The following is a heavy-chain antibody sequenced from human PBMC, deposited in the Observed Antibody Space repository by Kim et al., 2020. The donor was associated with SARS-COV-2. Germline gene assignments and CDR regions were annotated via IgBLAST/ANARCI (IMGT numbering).Heavy chain of an antibody. CDR2: ISRDGGEI. D-gene: IGHD6-19*01. Sequence: GGSLRLSCAASGFTFDDYAIQWVRQVPGKGLEWLSLISRDGGEIKYADSVEGRFTISRDNSKKSVYLQMNSLRSEDSALYYCVRGHQWLIKNWGQGTQVTVFS. V-gene: IGHV3-43*02. J-gene: IGHJ4*02. CDR3: VRGHQWLIKN. CDR1: GFTFDDYA.